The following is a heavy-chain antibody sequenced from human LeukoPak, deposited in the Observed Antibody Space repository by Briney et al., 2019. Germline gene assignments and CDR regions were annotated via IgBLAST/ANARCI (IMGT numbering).Heavy chain of an antibody. D-gene: IGHD2-2*01. CDR1: GFTFSSYA. V-gene: IGHV3-23*01. Sequence: GGSLRLSCAASGFTFSSYAMSWVRQAPGKGLEWVSAISGSGGSTYYADSVKGRFTISRGNSKNTLYLQMNSLRAEDTAVYYCAKPRPSCSSTSCYLGGFDYWGQGTLVTVSS. CDR2: ISGSGGST. CDR3: AKPRPSCSSTSCYLGGFDY. J-gene: IGHJ4*02.